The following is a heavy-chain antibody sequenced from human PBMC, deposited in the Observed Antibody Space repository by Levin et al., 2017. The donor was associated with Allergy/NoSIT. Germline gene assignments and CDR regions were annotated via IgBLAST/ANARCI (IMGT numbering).Heavy chain of an antibody. V-gene: IGHV5-51*01. CDR3: ARLPGVGYYGGYFDL. CDR2: IYPGDSET. D-gene: IGHD1-26*01. J-gene: IGHJ2*01. CDR1: GYTCTNSW. Sequence: GESLKISCKASGYTCTNSWIGWVRQMPGKGLEWMGIIYPGDSETRYSPSFQGQVTISADRSNNTAYLQWGRLKASATAMYYCARLPGVGYYGGYFDLWGRGTLVTVSS.